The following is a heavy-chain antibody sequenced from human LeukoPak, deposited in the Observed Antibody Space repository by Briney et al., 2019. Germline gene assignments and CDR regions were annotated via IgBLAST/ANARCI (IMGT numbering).Heavy chain of an antibody. CDR3: ARDDGRAYYDFWSGYSPFDY. CDR2: IIPIFGTA. Sequence: GAPVKVSCKASGGTFSSYAISWVRQAPGQGLEWMGGIIPIFGTANYAQKFQGRVTITADESTSTAYMELSSLRSEDTAVYYCARDDGRAYYDFWSGYSPFDYWGQGTLVTVSS. J-gene: IGHJ4*02. CDR1: GGTFSSYA. D-gene: IGHD3-3*01. V-gene: IGHV1-69*13.